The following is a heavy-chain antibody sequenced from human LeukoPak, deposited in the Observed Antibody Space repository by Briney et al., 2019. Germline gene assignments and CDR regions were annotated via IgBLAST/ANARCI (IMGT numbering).Heavy chain of an antibody. J-gene: IGHJ2*01. V-gene: IGHV4-30-4*01. D-gene: IGHD2-15*01. CDR3: ARDPHGYCSGGSCYSYWYFDL. CDR1: GGPISSGDYY. CDR2: IYYSGST. Sequence: SETLSLTCTVSGGPISSGDYYWSWIRQPPGKGLEWIGYIYYSGSTYYNPSLKSRVTISVDTSKNQFSLKLSSVTAADTAVYYCARDPHGYCSGGSCYSYWYFDLWGRGTLVTVSS.